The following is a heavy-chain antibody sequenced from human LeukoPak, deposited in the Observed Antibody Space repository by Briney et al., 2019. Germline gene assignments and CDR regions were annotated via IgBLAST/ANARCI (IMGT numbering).Heavy chain of an antibody. CDR3: AGTVVGTTWRAFDI. J-gene: IGHJ3*02. D-gene: IGHD1-26*01. Sequence: SETLSLTCTVSGGSVSSGSYYWSWIRQPPGKGLEWIGYIYYSGSTNYNPSLKSRVTISVDTSKNQFSLKLSSVTAADTAVYYCAGTVVGTTWRAFDIWGQGTMVTVSS. CDR2: IYYSGST. V-gene: IGHV4-61*01. CDR1: GGSVSSGSYY.